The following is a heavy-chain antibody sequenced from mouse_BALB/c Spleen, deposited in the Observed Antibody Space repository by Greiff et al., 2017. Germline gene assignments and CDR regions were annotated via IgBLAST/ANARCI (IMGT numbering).Heavy chain of an antibody. CDR3: ARNPLYDGYYAYAMDY. J-gene: IGHJ4*01. Sequence: QVQLKESGPGLVQPSQSLSITCTVSGFSLTSYGVHWVRQSPGKGLEWLGVIWSGGSTDYNAAFISRLSISKDNTKSQVFFKMNSLQADDTAIYYCARNPLYDGYYAYAMDYWGQGTSVTVSS. CDR1: GFSLTSYG. D-gene: IGHD2-3*01. V-gene: IGHV2-4-1*01. CDR2: IWSGGST.